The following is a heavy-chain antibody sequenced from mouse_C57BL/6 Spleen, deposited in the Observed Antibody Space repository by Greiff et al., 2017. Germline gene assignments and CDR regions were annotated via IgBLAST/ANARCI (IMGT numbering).Heavy chain of an antibody. J-gene: IGHJ1*03. CDR1: GYTFTSYW. V-gene: IGHV1-59*01. D-gene: IGHD1-1*01. CDR3: ARSYGSSYVHFDV. Sequence: QVQLQQPGAELVRPGPSVQLSCKASGYTFTSYWMHWVKQRPGQGLEWIGVIDPSDSYTNYNQKFKGKATLTVDTSSSTAYMQLSSLTSEDSAVYYCARSYGSSYVHFDVWGTGTTVTVSS. CDR2: IDPSDSYT.